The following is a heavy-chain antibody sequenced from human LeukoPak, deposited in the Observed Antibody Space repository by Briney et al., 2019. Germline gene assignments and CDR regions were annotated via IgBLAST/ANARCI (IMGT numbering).Heavy chain of an antibody. CDR3: ARAKKWLLHNRYYFDY. D-gene: IGHD3-22*01. CDR1: GFTFSSYS. CDR2: ISSSSSYI. Sequence: PGGSLRLSCVASGFTFSSYSMNWVRQAPGKGLEWVSSISSSSSYIYYADSVKGRFTISRDNAKNSLYLQMNSLRAEDTAVYYCARAKKWLLHNRYYFDYWGQGTLVTVSS. V-gene: IGHV3-21*01. J-gene: IGHJ4*02.